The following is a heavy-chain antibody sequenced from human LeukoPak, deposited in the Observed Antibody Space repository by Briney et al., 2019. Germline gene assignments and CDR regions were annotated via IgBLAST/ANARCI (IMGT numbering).Heavy chain of an antibody. CDR2: VSVYSGDT. CDR3: ASAPSFGDYGGDY. D-gene: IGHD4-17*01. CDR1: GYNFTSYG. Sequence: ASVKVSCKASGYNFTSYGISWVRQAPGHGLEWMGWVSVYSGDTNYAHKLQDRVTMTTDTSTSTAFMELRGLRSDDTAFYYCASAPSFGDYGGDYWGQGTLVTVSS. J-gene: IGHJ4*02. V-gene: IGHV1-18*01.